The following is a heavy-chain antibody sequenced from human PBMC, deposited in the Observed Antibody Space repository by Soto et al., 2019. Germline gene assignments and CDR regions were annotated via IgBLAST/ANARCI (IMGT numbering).Heavy chain of an antibody. V-gene: IGHV3-64*01. Sequence: GGSLRLSCAASGFTLSGYAMDWVRQAPGKGLEYVSGISSNGVGTYYANSVQGRFTISRDNSKNTVYLQMGSLRPEDMAVYYCARYIPGVRYYGMDVWGQGTTVTVSS. CDR3: ARYIPGVRYYGMDV. CDR2: ISSNGVGT. D-gene: IGHD2-2*01. J-gene: IGHJ6*02. CDR1: GFTLSGYA.